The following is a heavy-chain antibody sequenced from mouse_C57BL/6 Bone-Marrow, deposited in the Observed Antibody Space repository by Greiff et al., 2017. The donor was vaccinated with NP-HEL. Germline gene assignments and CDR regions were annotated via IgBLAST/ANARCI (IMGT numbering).Heavy chain of an antibody. CDR1: GYTFTSYW. CDR3: ARSSIYYDYDVGYAMDY. J-gene: IGHJ4*01. D-gene: IGHD2-4*01. CDR2: INPSSGYT. Sequence: VQLQHSGAELAKPGASVKLSCKASGYTFTSYWMHWVKQRPGQGLEWIGYINPSSGYTKYNQKFKDKATLTADKSSSTAYMQLSSLTYEDSAVYYCARSSIYYDYDVGYAMDYWGQGTSVTVSS. V-gene: IGHV1-7*01.